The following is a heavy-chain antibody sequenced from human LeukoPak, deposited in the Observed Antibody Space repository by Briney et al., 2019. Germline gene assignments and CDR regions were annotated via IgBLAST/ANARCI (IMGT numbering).Heavy chain of an antibody. Sequence: GGSLRLSCAASGXXFXXXWXXXXXXAPGXXLXXVXRVNSDGSTTNYADSVKGRFTISRDNAENTLYMRMNSLRPEDTAVYYCARGYYSSSRFDSWGQGTLVTVSS. CDR2: VNSDGSTT. CDR3: ARGYYSSSRFDS. J-gene: IGHJ4*02. CDR1: GXXFXXXW. D-gene: IGHD6-13*01. V-gene: IGHV3-74*01.